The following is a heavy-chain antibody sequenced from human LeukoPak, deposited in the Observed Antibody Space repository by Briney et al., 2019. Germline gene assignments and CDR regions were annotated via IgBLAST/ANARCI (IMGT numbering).Heavy chain of an antibody. CDR1: GFTFSSYA. Sequence: PGGSLRLSCAASGFTFSSYAMHWVRQAPGKGLEWVAVISYDGSNKYYADSVKGRFAISRDNAKNSLYLQMNSLRAEDTAVYYCARVVPAAFYSYYGMDVWGQGTTVTVSS. CDR2: ISYDGSNK. D-gene: IGHD2-2*01. V-gene: IGHV3-30*09. CDR3: ARVVPAAFYSYYGMDV. J-gene: IGHJ6*02.